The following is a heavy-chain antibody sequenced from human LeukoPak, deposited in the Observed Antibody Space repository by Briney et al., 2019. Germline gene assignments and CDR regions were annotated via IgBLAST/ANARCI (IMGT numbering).Heavy chain of an antibody. CDR3: ARLGITISAFDI. CDR1: GGSISSSSYY. CDR2: IYYSGST. V-gene: IGHV4-39*01. Sequence: SETLSLTCTVSGGSISSSSYYWGWIRQPPGKGLEWIGNIYYSGSTYYNPSLKSRVTISVDTSKNQFSLKLSSVTAADTAVYHCARLGITISAFDIWXXXTMVTVSS. D-gene: IGHD5-12*01. J-gene: IGHJ3*02.